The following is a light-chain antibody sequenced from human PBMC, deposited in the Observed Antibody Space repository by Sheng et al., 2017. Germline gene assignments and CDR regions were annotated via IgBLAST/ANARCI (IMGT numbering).Light chain of an antibody. J-gene: IGKJ4*01. CDR3: QQRADWPLT. CDR2: NAS. CDR1: QSVSSY. Sequence: EFVLTQSPATLSLSPGERATLSCRASQSVSSYLAWYQQKPGQAPRLLIYNASNRATGIPARFSGSGSGTDFTLTISSLEPEDFAVYYCQQRADWPLTFGEGPRWRSN. V-gene: IGKV3-11*01.